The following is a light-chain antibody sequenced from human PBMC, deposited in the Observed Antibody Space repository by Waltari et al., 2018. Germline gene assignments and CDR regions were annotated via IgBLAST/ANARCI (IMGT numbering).Light chain of an antibody. CDR1: QFILYESDNKNY. Sequence: DIVMTQSPDSLTVSLGERAAINCRSSQFILYESDNKNYLGWYQQKPGQSPKLLISWASTRESGVPDRFSGSGSGTDFTLTITSLQAEDVAVYYCQHYYSTPNTFGQGTKLEIK. CDR2: WAS. V-gene: IGKV4-1*01. CDR3: QHYYSTPNT. J-gene: IGKJ2*01.